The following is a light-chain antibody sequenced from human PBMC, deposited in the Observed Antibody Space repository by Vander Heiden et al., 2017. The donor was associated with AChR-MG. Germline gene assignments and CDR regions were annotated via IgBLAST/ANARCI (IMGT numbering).Light chain of an antibody. J-gene: IGLJ2*01. CDR1: NSDVGNYNY. CDR3: SSYTSSSTLVV. V-gene: IGLV2-14*01. CDR2: DVS. Sequence: QSALTQPASVSGSPGQSITISCTGTNSDVGNYNYVSWYQQHPGKAPKLMIYDVSKRPSGVSNRFSGSKSGNTASLTISGLQAEDEADYYCSSYTSSSTLVVFGGGTKLTVL.